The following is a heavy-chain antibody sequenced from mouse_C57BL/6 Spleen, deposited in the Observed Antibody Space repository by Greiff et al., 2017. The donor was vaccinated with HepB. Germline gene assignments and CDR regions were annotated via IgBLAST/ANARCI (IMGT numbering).Heavy chain of an antibody. CDR2: IDPSDSYT. CDR1: GYTFTSYW. CDR3: ARKWIYYYGSSYGYFDV. D-gene: IGHD1-1*01. V-gene: IGHV1-50*01. Sequence: VQLQQPGAELVKPGASVKLSCKASGYTFTSYWMQWVKQRPGQGLEWIGEIDPSDSYTNYNQKFKGKATLTVDTSSITAYMQLSSLTSEDSAVYYCARKWIYYYGSSYGYFDVWGTGTTVTVSS. J-gene: IGHJ1*03.